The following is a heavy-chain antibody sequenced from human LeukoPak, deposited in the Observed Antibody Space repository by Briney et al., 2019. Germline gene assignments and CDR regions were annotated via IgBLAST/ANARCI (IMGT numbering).Heavy chain of an antibody. CDR3: ARIAVAGTDY. Sequence: SETLSLTCAVSGGSISSGGYSWSWIRQPPGKGLEWIGYIYHSGSTYYNPSLKSRVTMSVDTSKNQFSLKLSSVTAADTAVYYCARIAVAGTDYWGQGTLVTVSS. J-gene: IGHJ4*02. CDR1: GGSISSGGYS. D-gene: IGHD6-19*01. CDR2: IYHSGST. V-gene: IGHV4-30-2*01.